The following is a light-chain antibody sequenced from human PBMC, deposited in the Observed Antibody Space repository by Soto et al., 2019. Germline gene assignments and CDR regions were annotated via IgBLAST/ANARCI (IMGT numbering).Light chain of an antibody. Sequence: QSALTQPRSVSGSPGQSVTISCTGTSSDVGGYNFVSWYQQYPGKAPKLIIYDVTKRPSGVPDRFSGSKSGNTASLTISGLQAEDEADYYCSSYTSSSTLVFGTGTKVTVL. CDR3: SSYTSSSTLV. V-gene: IGLV2-11*01. J-gene: IGLJ1*01. CDR2: DVT. CDR1: SSDVGGYNF.